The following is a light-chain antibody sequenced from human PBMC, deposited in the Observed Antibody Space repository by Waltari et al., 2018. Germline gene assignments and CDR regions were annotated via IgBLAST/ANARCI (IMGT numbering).Light chain of an antibody. CDR3: SSYISSDTLEL. CDR2: DVS. CDR1: SSDIGNYNY. V-gene: IGLV2-14*03. J-gene: IGLJ2*01. Sequence: HSALTQPASVSGSPGQSITISCTGSSSDIGNYNYVSWYQQHPGKAPKLMIFDVSNRPSGLSNRFSGSKSGNTASLTISGLQAEDEADYYCSSYISSDTLELFGGGTSLTVL.